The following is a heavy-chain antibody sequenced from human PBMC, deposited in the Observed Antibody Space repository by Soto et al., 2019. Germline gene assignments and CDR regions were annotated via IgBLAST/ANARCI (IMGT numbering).Heavy chain of an antibody. D-gene: IGHD2-2*01. CDR3: ARVIPGAEAWFHP. V-gene: IGHV1-18*04. J-gene: IGHJ5*02. Sequence: QVQLVQSGAEVKKPGASVKVSCKASGYTFINHGISWVRQAPGQGLEWVGWISGHDGKTKYARSLQGRVTMTTDTSTSTAYMELRSLTSDDTAVYYCARVIPGAEAWFHPWGQGTLVTVSS. CDR2: ISGHDGKT. CDR1: GYTFINHG.